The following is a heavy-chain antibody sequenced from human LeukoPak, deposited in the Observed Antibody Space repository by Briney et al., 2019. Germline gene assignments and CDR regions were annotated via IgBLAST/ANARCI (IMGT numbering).Heavy chain of an antibody. CDR2: IYYSGST. J-gene: IGHJ4*02. Sequence: SETLSLTCTVSGGSISGSSYYWGWIRQPPGKGLEWIGSIYYSGSTNYNPSLKSRVTISVDTSKNQFSLKLSSVTAADTAVYYCARGNSGSYGQTDYWGQGTLVTVSS. CDR3: ARGNSGSYGQTDY. V-gene: IGHV4-39*07. D-gene: IGHD1-26*01. CDR1: GGSISGSSYY.